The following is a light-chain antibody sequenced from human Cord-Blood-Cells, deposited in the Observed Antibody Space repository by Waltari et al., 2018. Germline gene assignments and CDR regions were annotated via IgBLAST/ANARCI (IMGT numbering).Light chain of an antibody. CDR3: CSYAGSYTFDV. J-gene: IGLJ1*01. V-gene: IGLV2-11*01. Sequence: QSALTQPRSVSGSPGQSVPLSCTGTSCDVGGYHYVSWYQPHPGKAPKLMIYEVSKRPSGVPDRFSGSKSGNTASLTISGLQAEDEADYYCCSYAGSYTFDVFGTGTKVTVL. CDR2: EVS. CDR1: SCDVGGYHY.